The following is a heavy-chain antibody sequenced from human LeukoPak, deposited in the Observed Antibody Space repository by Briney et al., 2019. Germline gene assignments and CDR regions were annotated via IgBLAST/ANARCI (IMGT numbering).Heavy chain of an antibody. CDR1: GYTFTSYG. Sequence: ASVKVSCKASGYTFTSYGISWVRQAPGQGLEWMGWISAYNGNTNYAQKLRGRVTMTTDTSTSTAYMELRSLRSDDTAVYYCAREGVPSYYYGSGSYYGDYWGQGTLVTVSS. V-gene: IGHV1-18*01. J-gene: IGHJ4*02. D-gene: IGHD3-10*01. CDR2: ISAYNGNT. CDR3: AREGVPSYYYGSGSYYGDY.